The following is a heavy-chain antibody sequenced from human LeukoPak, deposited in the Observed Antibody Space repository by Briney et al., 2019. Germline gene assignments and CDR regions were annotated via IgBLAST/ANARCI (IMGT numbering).Heavy chain of an antibody. CDR1: DDSIGSYF. CDR2: SHVSGNI. CDR3: ARESAYGSNWYMDV. V-gene: IGHV4-59*12. J-gene: IGHJ6*03. Sequence: SETLSLTCSVSDDSIGSYFWSWIRQPPRKGLDWIGYSHVSGNIAYSPSLKSRATMSVDTSMNHLSLKLSFVTAADTAVYFCARESAYGSNWYMDVWGKGAAVTVS. D-gene: IGHD6-13*01.